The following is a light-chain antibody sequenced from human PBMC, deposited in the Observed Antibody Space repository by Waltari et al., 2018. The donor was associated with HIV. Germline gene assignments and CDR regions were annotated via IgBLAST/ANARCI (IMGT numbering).Light chain of an antibody. CDR3: QLFQCCNNWV. V-gene: IGLV3-21*01. Sequence: SYVLTQPPSVSVAPGQTARITCEGNNIGSESVHWYQQRPGQAAVVVIYHDRDRPSGIPEPFSGSNSGNTATLTITRVEAGDEADYYCQLFQCCNNWVFGGGTKLTVL. CDR2: HDR. J-gene: IGLJ3*02. CDR1: NIGSES.